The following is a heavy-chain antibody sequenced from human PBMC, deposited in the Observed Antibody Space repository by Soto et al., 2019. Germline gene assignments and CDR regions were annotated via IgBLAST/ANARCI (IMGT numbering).Heavy chain of an antibody. CDR2: IIPIFGTA. D-gene: IGHD6-6*01. J-gene: IGHJ6*02. CDR3: ATEQLEPPYGMDV. V-gene: IGHV1-69*06. CDR1: GGTFSSYA. Sequence: SVKVSCKASGGTFSSYAISWVRPAPGQGLEWMGGIIPIFGTANYAQKFQSRVTITADKTTSTAYMDLNSLTSEDTAVYYCATEQLEPPYGMDVWGQGTTVTVSS.